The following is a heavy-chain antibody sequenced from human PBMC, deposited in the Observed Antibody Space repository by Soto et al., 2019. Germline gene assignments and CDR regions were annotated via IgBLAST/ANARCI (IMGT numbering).Heavy chain of an antibody. CDR2: TSSSSSYI. CDR3: ARDIGEMSAV. V-gene: IGHV3-21*06. CDR1: GFTFSSST. J-gene: IGHJ4*02. D-gene: IGHD3-10*01. Sequence: PGGSLRLSCTGSGFTFSSSTMTWVRQGPGKGLEWVSSTSSSSSYIYFADSLKGRFTISRDNAKNSLYLQMNSLRAEDTAVYYCARDIGEMSAVWGQGTQVTVSS.